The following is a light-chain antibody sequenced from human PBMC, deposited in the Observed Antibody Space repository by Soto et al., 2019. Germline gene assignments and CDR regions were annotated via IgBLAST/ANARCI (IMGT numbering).Light chain of an antibody. Sequence: EVVMTQSPATLSVSLGERVTLSCRASQRVSDNLAWYQQKPGQAPRLLIYGASTRATTIPARFSGSGSGTEFTLTISSLQSEDFAVYYCQQSNNWPYTFGQGTKLDIK. CDR3: QQSNNWPYT. J-gene: IGKJ2*01. CDR2: GAS. V-gene: IGKV3-15*01. CDR1: QRVSDN.